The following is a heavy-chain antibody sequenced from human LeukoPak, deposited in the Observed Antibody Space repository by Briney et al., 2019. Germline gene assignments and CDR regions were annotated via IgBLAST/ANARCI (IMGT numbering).Heavy chain of an antibody. D-gene: IGHD1-20*01. V-gene: IGHV3-64*01. CDR3: GRGGYGWNHRAFDI. CDR1: GFTFSSYA. CDR2: ISSNGGST. Sequence: GGSLRLSCAASGFTFSSYAMHWVRQAPGKGLEYVSAISSNGGSTYYANSVKGRFTISRDNSKNTLYLQMGSLRAEDMAAYYCGRGGYGWNHRAFDIWGQGTMVTVSS. J-gene: IGHJ3*02.